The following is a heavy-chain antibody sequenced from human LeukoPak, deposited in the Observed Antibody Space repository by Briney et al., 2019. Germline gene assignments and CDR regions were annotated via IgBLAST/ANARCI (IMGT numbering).Heavy chain of an antibody. J-gene: IGHJ4*02. Sequence: GGSLRLSCAASGFTFSSYALSWVREAPGKGVEWVSSIYSGGNTYYTDSVKGRFSFTRDNSQNTLYLQMNSLRAEDTAVYYCARERSSTEGYFDYWGQGTLVTVSS. CDR1: GFTFSSYA. D-gene: IGHD6-13*01. CDR2: IYSGGNT. V-gene: IGHV3-66*01. CDR3: ARERSSTEGYFDY.